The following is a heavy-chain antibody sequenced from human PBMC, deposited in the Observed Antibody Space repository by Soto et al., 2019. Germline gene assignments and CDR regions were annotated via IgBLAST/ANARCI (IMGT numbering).Heavy chain of an antibody. J-gene: IGHJ4*02. CDR3: ARIPGRAYYFDY. Sequence: SGPTLVNPTQTLTLTRTFSGFSLSTSGMCVSWIRQPPGKALEWLALIDWDDDKYYSTSLKTRLTISKDTSKNQVVLTMTNMDPVDTATYYCARIPGRAYYFDYWGQGTLVTVSS. D-gene: IGHD1-26*01. CDR1: GFSLSTSGMC. V-gene: IGHV2-70*01. CDR2: IDWDDDK.